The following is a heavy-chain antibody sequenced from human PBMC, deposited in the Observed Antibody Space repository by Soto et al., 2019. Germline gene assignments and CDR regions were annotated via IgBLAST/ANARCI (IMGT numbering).Heavy chain of an antibody. CDR3: AGPGYSSQDY. J-gene: IGHJ4*02. CDR1: GFTFSSFA. D-gene: IGHD5-18*01. V-gene: IGHV3-23*01. Sequence: GSLRLSCAASGFTFSSFALSWVRQAPGKGLEWVSAISGGGDGTDYADSVKGRFTISRDNSKNTLHLQMNSLRVEDTAVYYCAGPGYSSQDYWGQGALVTVSS. CDR2: ISGGGDGT.